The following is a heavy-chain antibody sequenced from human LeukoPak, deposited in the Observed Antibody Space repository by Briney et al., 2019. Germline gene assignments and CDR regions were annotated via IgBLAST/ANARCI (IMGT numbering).Heavy chain of an antibody. CDR1: GYSISSGYY. CDR2: IYHSGST. CDR3: ARRRRIYGDYFVRAFDI. Sequence: SETLSLTCTVSGYSISSGYYWGWIRQPPGKGLEWIGSIYHSGSTYYNPSLKSRVTISLDTSKNQFSLNVSSVTAADTSVYYCARRRRIYGDYFVRAFDIWGQGTMVTVSS. D-gene: IGHD4-17*01. V-gene: IGHV4-38-2*02. J-gene: IGHJ3*02.